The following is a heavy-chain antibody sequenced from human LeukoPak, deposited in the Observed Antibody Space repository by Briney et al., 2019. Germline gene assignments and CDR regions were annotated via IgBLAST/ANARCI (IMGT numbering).Heavy chain of an antibody. Sequence: SVKASCKASGGTFSSYAISWVRQAPGQGLEWMGGIIPIFGTANYAQKFQGRVTITADESTSTAYMELSSLRSEDTAVYYCARASSGYYPPDYWGQGTLVTVSS. CDR3: ARASSGYYPPDY. J-gene: IGHJ4*02. V-gene: IGHV1-69*13. CDR2: IIPIFGTA. CDR1: GGTFSSYA. D-gene: IGHD3-22*01.